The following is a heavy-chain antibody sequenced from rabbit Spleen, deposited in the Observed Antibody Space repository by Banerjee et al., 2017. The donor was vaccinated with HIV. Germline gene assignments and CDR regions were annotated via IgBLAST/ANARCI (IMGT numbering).Heavy chain of an antibody. D-gene: IGHD4-1*01. V-gene: IGHV1S40*01. CDR2: IYSGSSGDT. Sequence: QSLEESGGDLVKPGASLTLTCTASGFSFSSRYYMCWVRQAPGKGLEWIACIYSGSSGDTYYASWAKGRFTISKTSSTTVTLQMTSLTAADTTTYFCARETSSGWGVVSYYFNLWGPGTLVTVS. CDR1: GFSFSSRYY. CDR3: ARETSSGWGVVSYYFNL. J-gene: IGHJ4*01.